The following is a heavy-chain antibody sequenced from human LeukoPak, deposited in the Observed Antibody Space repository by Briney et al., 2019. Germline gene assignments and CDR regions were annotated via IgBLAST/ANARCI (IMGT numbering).Heavy chain of an antibody. CDR3: AKGLSTVTTLSWYFDL. CDR2: IRYDGSNK. Sequence: GGSLRLSCAASGFTFSSYGMHWVRQAPGKGLEWVAFIRYDGSNKYYADSVKGRFTISRDNSKNTLYLQMNSLRAEDTAVYYCAKGLSTVTTLSWYFDLWGRGTLVTVSS. D-gene: IGHD4-17*01. CDR1: GFTFSSYG. V-gene: IGHV3-30*02. J-gene: IGHJ2*01.